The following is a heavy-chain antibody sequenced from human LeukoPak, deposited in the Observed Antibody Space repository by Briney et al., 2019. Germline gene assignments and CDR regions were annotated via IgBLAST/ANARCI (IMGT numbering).Heavy chain of an antibody. V-gene: IGHV3-30*03. Sequence: PGGSLRLSCAASGFTFSSYGMHWVRQAPGKGLEWVAVISYDGSNKYYADSVKGQFTISRDNSKNTLYLQMNSLRAEDTAVYYCARRAQRGYLEWFYYYYYGMDVWGQGTTVTVSS. CDR3: ARRAQRGYLEWFYYYYYGMDV. D-gene: IGHD3-3*01. CDR2: ISYDGSNK. CDR1: GFTFSSYG. J-gene: IGHJ6*02.